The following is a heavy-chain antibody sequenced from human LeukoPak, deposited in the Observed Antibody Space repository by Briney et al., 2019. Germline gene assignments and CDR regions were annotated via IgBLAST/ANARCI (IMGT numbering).Heavy chain of an antibody. CDR1: GYTFTSYD. V-gene: IGHV1-8*01. CDR3: ARLYYDFWSGYYDTYYYYGMDV. CDR2: MNPNSGNT. D-gene: IGHD3-3*01. J-gene: IGHJ6*02. Sequence: ASVKVSCKASGYTFTSYDINWVRQATGKGLDGMGWMNPNSGNTGYAQKFQGRVTMTRNTSISTAYMELSSLRSEDTAVYYCARLYYDFWSGYYDTYYYYGMDVWGQGTTVTVSS.